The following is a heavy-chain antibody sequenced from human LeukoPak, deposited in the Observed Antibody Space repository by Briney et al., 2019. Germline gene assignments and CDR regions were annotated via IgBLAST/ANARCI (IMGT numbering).Heavy chain of an antibody. V-gene: IGHV3-33*01. D-gene: IGHD6-13*01. CDR2: IWYDGSNK. CDR1: GFTFSSYG. CDR3: ARGRSSWFLYYFDY. Sequence: GRSLRLSCAASGFTFSSYGMHWVRQAPGKGLEWVAVIWYDGSNKYYADSVKGRFTISRVNSKNTLYLQMNSLRAEDTAVYYCARGRSSWFLYYFDYWGQGTLVTVSS. J-gene: IGHJ4*02.